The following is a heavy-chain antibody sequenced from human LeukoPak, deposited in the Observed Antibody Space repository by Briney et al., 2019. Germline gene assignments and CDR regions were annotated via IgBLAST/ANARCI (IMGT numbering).Heavy chain of an antibody. Sequence: ASVKVSYKTSGYTFSSHGVTWVRQAPGQGLEWMGWIRTHNGDTDYAQNLQGRVTLTTDTSTNMVYMELRSLTSDDTAVYYCARDWADYDSSGYYYGVGGDAFDVWGQGTMVTVSS. J-gene: IGHJ3*01. CDR1: GYTFSSHG. V-gene: IGHV1-18*01. CDR2: IRTHNGDT. CDR3: ARDWADYDSSGYYYGVGGDAFDV. D-gene: IGHD3-22*01.